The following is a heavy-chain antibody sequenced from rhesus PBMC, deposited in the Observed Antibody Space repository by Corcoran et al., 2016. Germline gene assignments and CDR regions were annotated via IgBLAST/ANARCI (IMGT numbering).Heavy chain of an antibody. CDR2: INGDGGNS. Sequence: QVQLQESGPGLVKPSETLSLTCAVSGGSFSDFYWGWIRQPPGKGLEWIGDINGDGGNSDSNPPLKSRVTISTDTSKNQFSLKLSSVTAADTAVYYCARGGNCLDYWGQGVLVTVSS. V-gene: IGHV4-160*01. CDR1: GGSFSDFY. J-gene: IGHJ4*01. CDR3: ARGGNCLDY. D-gene: IGHD1-44*01.